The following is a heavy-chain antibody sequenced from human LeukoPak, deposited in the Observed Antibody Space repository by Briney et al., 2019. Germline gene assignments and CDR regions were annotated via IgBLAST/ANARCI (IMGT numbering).Heavy chain of an antibody. Sequence: ASVKVSCKASGYTFTSYGISWVRQAPGQGLEWMGWISAYNGNTNYAQKLQGRVTMTTDTSTSTAYMELRSLRSDDTAVYYCARLPTIAARQNYYYYYGMDVWGQGTTVTVSS. CDR3: ARLPTIAARQNYYYYYGMDV. J-gene: IGHJ6*02. CDR2: ISAYNGNT. CDR1: GYTFTSYG. V-gene: IGHV1-18*01. D-gene: IGHD6-6*01.